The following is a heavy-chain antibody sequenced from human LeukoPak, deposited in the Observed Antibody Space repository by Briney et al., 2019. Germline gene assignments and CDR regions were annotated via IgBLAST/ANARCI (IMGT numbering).Heavy chain of an antibody. J-gene: IGHJ4*02. V-gene: IGHV1-18*01. CDR1: GYTFTSYG. CDR3: ARGGPFSIAAARVYYFDY. CDR2: ISPYNGNT. D-gene: IGHD6-13*01. Sequence: ASVKVSCKASGYTFTSYGISWVRQAPGQGLEWMGWISPYNGNTNYAPKLQGRVTMTTDTATSTAYMELRSLTSDDTAMYYCARGGPFSIAAARVYYFDYWGQGTLVTVSS.